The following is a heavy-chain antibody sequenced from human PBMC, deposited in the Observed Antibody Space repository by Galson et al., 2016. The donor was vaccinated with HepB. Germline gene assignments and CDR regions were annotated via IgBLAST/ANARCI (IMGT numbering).Heavy chain of an antibody. CDR3: AARNVKGDV. J-gene: IGHJ6*02. CDR1: GLTFSDSA. V-gene: IGHV1-58*01. CDR2: IVVGSGDT. D-gene: IGHD1-14*01. Sequence: SVKVSCKASGLTFSDSAVQWVRQARGQRLEWIGWIVVGSGDTDYAQKLEERVTITRDLSRSTAFMEVTSLRFEDTAVYYCAARNVKGDVWGQGTTVTVSS.